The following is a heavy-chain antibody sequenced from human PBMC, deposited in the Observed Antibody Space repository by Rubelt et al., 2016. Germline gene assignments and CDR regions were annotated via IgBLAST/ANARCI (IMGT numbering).Heavy chain of an antibody. J-gene: IGHJ3*02. CDR3: AASAVSISAFDI. Sequence: QVQLQESGPGLVKPSETLSLTCTVSGGSISNYYWSWIRQPPGKGLEWIGYIYYSGSTNYNPSLKSRVTISVDTSKNQFSRRLCSVTAAETAVYYCAASAVSISAFDIWGQGTMVTVSS. D-gene: IGHD2-21*01. V-gene: IGHV4-59*01. CDR2: IYYSGST. CDR1: GGSISNYY.